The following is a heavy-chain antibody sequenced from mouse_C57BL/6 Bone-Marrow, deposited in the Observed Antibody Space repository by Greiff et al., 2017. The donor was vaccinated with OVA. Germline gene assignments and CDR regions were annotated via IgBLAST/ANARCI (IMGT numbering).Heavy chain of an antibody. Sequence: QVQLQQPGAELVRPGTSVKLSCKASGYTFTSYWMHWVKQRPGQGLEWIGVIDPSDSYTNYNQKFKGKATLTVDTSSSTAYMQLSSLTSEDSAVYYCARSGPTYFDVWGTGTTVTVSS. CDR3: ARSGPTYFDV. CDR2: IDPSDSYT. D-gene: IGHD3-1*01. J-gene: IGHJ1*03. V-gene: IGHV1-59*01. CDR1: GYTFTSYW.